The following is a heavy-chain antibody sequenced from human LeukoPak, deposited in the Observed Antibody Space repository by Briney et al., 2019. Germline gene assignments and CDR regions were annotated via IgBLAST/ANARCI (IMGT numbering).Heavy chain of an antibody. D-gene: IGHD6-13*01. Sequence: SETLSLTCAVYGGSFSGYYWSWIRQPPGKGLEWIGEINHSGSTNYNPSLKSRVIISEDTSKNHFSLKLSSVTAADTAVYYCARGMGYSSSYPFDAWGQGTLVIVSS. CDR1: GGSFSGYY. CDR3: ARGMGYSSSYPFDA. J-gene: IGHJ5*02. V-gene: IGHV4-34*01. CDR2: INHSGST.